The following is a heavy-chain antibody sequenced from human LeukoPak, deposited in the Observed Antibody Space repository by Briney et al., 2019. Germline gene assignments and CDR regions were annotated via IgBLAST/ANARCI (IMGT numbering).Heavy chain of an antibody. J-gene: IGHJ3*02. D-gene: IGHD6-19*01. V-gene: IGHV3-30*18. Sequence: PGRSLRLSCAASGFTFSRYGMHWVGQAPGKGLQWVAVISYDGSDKYYADSVTGRFTISRDNSKNTLYLQMNSLRPEDTAVYYCAKGDYSSGLDVFDIWGQGTMVTGSS. CDR3: AKGDYSSGLDVFDI. CDR2: ISYDGSDK. CDR1: GFTFSRYG.